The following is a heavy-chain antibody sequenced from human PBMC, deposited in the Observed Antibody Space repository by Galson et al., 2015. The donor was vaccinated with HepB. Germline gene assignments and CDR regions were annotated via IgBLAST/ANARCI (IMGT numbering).Heavy chain of an antibody. CDR1: GFTFSSYA. CDR3: ATPGFTIFGVVTSFDY. D-gene: IGHD3-3*01. Sequence: SLRLSCAASGFTFSSYAMHWVRQAPGKGLKWVAVISYDGSNKYYADSVKGRFTISRDNSKNTLYLQMNRLRSDDTAVYYCATPGFTIFGVVTSFDYWGQGTLVTVSS. V-gene: IGHV3-30-3*01. J-gene: IGHJ4*02. CDR2: ISYDGSNK.